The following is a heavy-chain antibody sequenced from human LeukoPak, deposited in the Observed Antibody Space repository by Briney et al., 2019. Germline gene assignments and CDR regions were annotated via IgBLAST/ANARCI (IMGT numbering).Heavy chain of an antibody. V-gene: IGHV4-34*01. CDR1: GGSFSDYF. D-gene: IGHD2-21*01. CDR3: ASIHQVRGVLTFDT. J-gene: IGHJ3*02. Sequence: SETLSLTCAVYGGSFSDYFWSWVRQPPGRGLEWLGEINQRGSSTYNPSLKVQVTMSVDTSKNQLSLKMTSVTAADTAVYYCASIHQVRGVLTFDTWAKGQRSP. CDR2: INQRGSS.